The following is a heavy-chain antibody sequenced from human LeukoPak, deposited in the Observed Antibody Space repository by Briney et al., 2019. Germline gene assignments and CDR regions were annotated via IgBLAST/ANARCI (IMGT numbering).Heavy chain of an antibody. CDR3: ARGSGYSYGKLDY. CDR1: GDSIRSYY. V-gene: IGHV4-34*01. J-gene: IGHJ4*02. D-gene: IGHD5-18*01. CDR2: INHSGST. Sequence: SETLSLTCAASGDSIRSYYWSWIRQSPGKGLEWIGEINHSGSTNYNPSLKSRVTISVDTSKNQFSLKLSSVTAADTAVYYCARGSGYSYGKLDYWGQGTLVTVSS.